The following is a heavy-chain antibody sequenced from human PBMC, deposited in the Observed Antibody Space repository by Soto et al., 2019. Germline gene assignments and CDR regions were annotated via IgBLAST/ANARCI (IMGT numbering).Heavy chain of an antibody. J-gene: IGHJ4*02. CDR1: GFTFSSYW. V-gene: IGHV3-74*01. CDR3: ARVSREVVPAAIDY. D-gene: IGHD2-2*01. CDR2: INSDGSST. Sequence: GGSLRLSCAASGFTFSSYWIHWVRQAPGKGLVWVSRINSDGSSTTYADSVKGRFTISRDNAKDTLYLQMTSLRAEDTAVYYCARVSREVVPAAIDYWGQGTLVTVSS.